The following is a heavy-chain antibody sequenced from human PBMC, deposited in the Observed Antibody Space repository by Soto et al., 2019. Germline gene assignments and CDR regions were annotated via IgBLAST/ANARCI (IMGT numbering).Heavy chain of an antibody. CDR1: GYTFTGYA. CDR2: INAGNGNT. CDR3: ARAVAVPADFDY. V-gene: IGHV1-3*05. J-gene: IGHJ4*02. Sequence: QVPLVQCGAEEKKPWASVKVSCKASGYTFTGYAMHWVRQAPGQRLEWMGWINAGNGNTTYSQKFQGRVTITRDTSASTAYMELSSLRSEDTAVYYCARAVAVPADFDYWGQGTLVTVSS. D-gene: IGHD6-19*01.